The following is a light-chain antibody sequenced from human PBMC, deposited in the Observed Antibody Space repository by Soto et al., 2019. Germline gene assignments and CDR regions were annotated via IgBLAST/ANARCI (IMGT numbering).Light chain of an antibody. CDR1: RSISSY. CDR3: HPYGSSRT. Sequence: EVVLTQSPATLSLSPGDSATLSCRASRSISSYLAWYQQKPGQAPRLLIYGASTRATGIPARFSGSGSGTDFTLTINRLEPEDFAVYYCHPYGSSRTFGQGTKVDI. V-gene: IGKV3-20*01. CDR2: GAS. J-gene: IGKJ1*01.